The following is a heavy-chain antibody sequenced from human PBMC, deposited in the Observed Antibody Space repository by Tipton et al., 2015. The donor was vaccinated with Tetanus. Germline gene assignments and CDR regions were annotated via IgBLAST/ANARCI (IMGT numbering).Heavy chain of an antibody. CDR1: GYTFTSYD. CDR2: MNPNSGNT. Sequence: QLVQSGAEVKKPGASVKVSCKASGYTFTSYDINWVRQATGQGLEWMGWMNPNSGNTGYAQKFQGRVTMTRNTSISTAYMELSSLRSEDTAVYYCARGMRIVARFGRTGYYFDYWGQGTLVTVSS. V-gene: IGHV1-8*01. D-gene: IGHD1-26*01. J-gene: IGHJ4*02. CDR3: ARGMRIVARFGRTGYYFDY.